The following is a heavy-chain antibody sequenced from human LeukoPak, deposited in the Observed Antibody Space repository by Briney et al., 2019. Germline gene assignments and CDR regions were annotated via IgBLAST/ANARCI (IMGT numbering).Heavy chain of an antibody. J-gene: IGHJ4*02. CDR1: GYTFTCYY. D-gene: IGHD3-22*01. V-gene: IGHV1-2*02. Sequence: ASVKVSCKASGYTFTCYYMHWVRQAPGQGLEWMGWINPNSGGTNYAQKFQGRVTMTRYTSISTAYMELSRLRSDDTAVYYCAREGYYDSSCYYDYWGQGTLVTVSS. CDR3: AREGYYDSSCYYDY. CDR2: INPNSGGT.